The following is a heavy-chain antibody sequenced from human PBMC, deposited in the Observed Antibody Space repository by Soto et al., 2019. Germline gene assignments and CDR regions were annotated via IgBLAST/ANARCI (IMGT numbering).Heavy chain of an antibody. D-gene: IGHD2-15*01. J-gene: IGHJ4*02. CDR1: GFSLSTSGVC. CDR2: IYWNDDK. Sequence: QIPLKESGPTLVKPTQPLTLSCTFSGFSLSTSGVCVGWIRQSPGKAPEWLALIYWNDDKRYTPFPKSGLTITKDTSKKQVVRTITNVDPVDTDTYYCAPRILGRPFDYWGQGSLVTVSS. V-gene: IGHV2-5*01. CDR3: APRILGRPFDY.